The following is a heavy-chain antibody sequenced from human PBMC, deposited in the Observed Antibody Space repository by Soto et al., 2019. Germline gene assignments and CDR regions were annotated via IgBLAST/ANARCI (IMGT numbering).Heavy chain of an antibody. D-gene: IGHD3-22*01. CDR3: ARDYNNYDSSEKYFDY. J-gene: IGHJ4*02. CDR2: IYHSGST. V-gene: IGHV4-4*02. CDR1: GGSISSSNW. Sequence: KASETLSLTCAVSGGSISSSNWWSWVRQPPGKGLEWIGEIYHSGSTNYNPSLKSRVTISVDKSKNQFSLKLSSVTAADTAVYYCARDYNNYDSSEKYFDYWGQGTLVTVSS.